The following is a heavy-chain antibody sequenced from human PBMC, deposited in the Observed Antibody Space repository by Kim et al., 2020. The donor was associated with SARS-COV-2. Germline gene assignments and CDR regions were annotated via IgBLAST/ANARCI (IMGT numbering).Heavy chain of an antibody. J-gene: IGHJ5*02. Sequence: GGSLRLSCAASGFTFSSYSMNWVRQAPGKGLELVSSISSSSSYIYYADSVKGRFTISRDNAKNSLYLQMNSLRAEDTAVYYCARVGTGQWLPNWFDPWGQGTLVTVSS. CDR3: ARVGTGQWLPNWFDP. D-gene: IGHD6-19*01. V-gene: IGHV3-21*01. CDR1: GFTFSSYS. CDR2: ISSSSSYI.